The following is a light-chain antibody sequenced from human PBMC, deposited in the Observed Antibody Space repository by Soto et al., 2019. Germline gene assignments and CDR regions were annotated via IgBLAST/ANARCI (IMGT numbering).Light chain of an antibody. CDR1: SSDVGGYNY. V-gene: IGLV2-8*01. Sequence: QSVLTQPPASSGSPVQSVAISCTGTSSDVGGYNYVSWYQQHPRKAPKLMIYEVNKRPSGVPDRFSGSKSGNTASLTVSRLQAEDDADYYCISYAGSSDVFGTGTKVTVL. CDR2: EVN. CDR3: ISYAGSSDV. J-gene: IGLJ1*01.